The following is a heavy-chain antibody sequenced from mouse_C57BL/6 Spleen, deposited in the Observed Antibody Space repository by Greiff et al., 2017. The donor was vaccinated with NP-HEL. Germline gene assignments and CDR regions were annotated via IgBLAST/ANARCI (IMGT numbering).Heavy chain of an antibody. V-gene: IGHV5-17*01. CDR1: GFTFSDYG. CDR2: ISSGSSTI. D-gene: IGHD1-1*01. CDR3: ARRPSTVVAPYWYFDV. Sequence: EVQGVESGGGLVKPGGSLKLSCAASGFTFSDYGMHWVRQAPEKGLEWVAYISSGSSTIYYADTVKGRFTISRDNAKNTLFLQMTSLRSEDTAMYYCARRPSTVVAPYWYFDVWGTGTTVTVSS. J-gene: IGHJ1*03.